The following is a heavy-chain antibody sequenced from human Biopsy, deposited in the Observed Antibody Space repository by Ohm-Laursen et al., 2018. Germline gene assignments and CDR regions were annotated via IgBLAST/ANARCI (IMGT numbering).Heavy chain of an antibody. J-gene: IGHJ4*02. V-gene: IGHV4-34*08. Sequence: GTLSLTCVVFGKTFSDYQWSWIRQPPGKGLEWIGQINQAGTTNYNPSLKSRVSISADASKYEFSLRVTSVTAADTAVYLCGNEVHGRDYWGLGAQVTVSS. CDR2: INQAGTT. CDR3: GNEVHGRDY. D-gene: IGHD2-15*01. CDR1: GKTFSDYQ.